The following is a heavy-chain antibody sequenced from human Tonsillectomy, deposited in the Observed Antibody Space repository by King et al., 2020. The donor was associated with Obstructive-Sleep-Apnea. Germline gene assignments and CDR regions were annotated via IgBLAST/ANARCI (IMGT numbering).Heavy chain of an antibody. Sequence: VQLVESGGGVVQPGRSLRLSCAASGFTFSSYARHWVRQAPGKGLEWVAVISYDGSNKYYPDSVKGRFTISRDNSKNTLYLQMNSLRAEDTAVYYCAREGKWELLYYFDYWGQGTLVTVSS. J-gene: IGHJ4*02. CDR1: GFTFSSYA. V-gene: IGHV3-30*04. D-gene: IGHD1-26*01. CDR3: AREGKWELLYYFDY. CDR2: ISYDGSNK.